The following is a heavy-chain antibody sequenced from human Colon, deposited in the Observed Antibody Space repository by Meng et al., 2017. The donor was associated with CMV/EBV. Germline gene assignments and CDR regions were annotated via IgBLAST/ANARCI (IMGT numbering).Heavy chain of an antibody. D-gene: IGHD2-2*01. CDR1: GIVISDGCW. Sequence: SLTCGVSGIVISDGCWWGWVRQSPNKGVEWIGEIEYRSGTNYNPYLKSRVTMSIDKSQNQFSLQLTSMTAADTAVYYCTRNGPYALDHWGQGALVTVSS. J-gene: IGHJ4*02. CDR2: IEYRSGT. V-gene: IGHV4-4*02. CDR3: TRNGPYALDH.